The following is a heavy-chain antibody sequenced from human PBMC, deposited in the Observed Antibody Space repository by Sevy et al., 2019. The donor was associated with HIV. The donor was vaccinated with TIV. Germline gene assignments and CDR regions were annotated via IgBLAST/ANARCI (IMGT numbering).Heavy chain of an antibody. CDR3: AKDGLWLSVAY. CDR1: GFTFSSYA. Sequence: GGSLRLSCAASGFTFSSYAMTWVRQAPGKGLEWVSSISGSGGNTYYADSVKGRFTISRDSSKNTVFLQMNSLRAEDTAVYYCAKDGLWLSVAYWGQGTLVTVSS. D-gene: IGHD5-18*01. CDR2: ISGSGGNT. V-gene: IGHV3-23*01. J-gene: IGHJ4*02.